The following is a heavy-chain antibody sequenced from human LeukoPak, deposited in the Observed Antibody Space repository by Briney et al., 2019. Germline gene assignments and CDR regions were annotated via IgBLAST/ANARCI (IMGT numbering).Heavy chain of an antibody. CDR1: GVSVSSNIYY. J-gene: IGHJ4*02. CDR3: ANLPMVRGVNLIY. V-gene: IGHV4-39*07. CDR2: MSYSGTT. D-gene: IGHD3-10*01. Sequence: PSETLSLTCTVSGVSVSSNIYYWGWVRQPPGKGLEWIGSMSYSGTTYYNPSLKSRVTISVDTSKNQFSLRLSSVTAADTAVYYCANLPMVRGVNLIYWGQGTLVTVSS.